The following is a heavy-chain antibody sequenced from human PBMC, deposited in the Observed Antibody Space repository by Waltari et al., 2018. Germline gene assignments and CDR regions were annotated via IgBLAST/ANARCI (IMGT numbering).Heavy chain of an antibody. D-gene: IGHD3-10*01. CDR1: GFTFSSYA. CDR3: AKGDVLLWFGELYGMDV. CDR2: ISGSGVST. Sequence: EVQLLESGGGLVQPGGSLRLSCAASGFTFSSYAMSWVRQAPGKGLEWVSAISGSGVSTYYADSVKGRFTISRDNSKNTLYLQMNSLRAEDTAVYYCAKGDVLLWFGELYGMDVWGQGTTVTVSS. J-gene: IGHJ6*02. V-gene: IGHV3-23*01.